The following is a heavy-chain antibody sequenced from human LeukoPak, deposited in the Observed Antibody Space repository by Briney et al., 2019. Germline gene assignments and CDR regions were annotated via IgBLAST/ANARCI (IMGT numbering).Heavy chain of an antibody. V-gene: IGHV1-24*01. CDR1: GYTLTELS. D-gene: IGHD1-1*01. J-gene: IGHJ4*02. Sequence: ASVKVSCKVSGYTLTELSMHWVRQAPGKGLEWMGGFDPEDGETIYAQKFQGRVTMTEDTSTDTAYMELSSLRSEDTAVYYCATSPPTGTLSWFYFDYWGQGTLVTVSS. CDR2: FDPEDGET. CDR3: ATSPPTGTLSWFYFDY.